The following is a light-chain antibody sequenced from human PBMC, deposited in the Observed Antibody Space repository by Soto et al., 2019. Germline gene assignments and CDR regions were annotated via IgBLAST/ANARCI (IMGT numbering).Light chain of an antibody. Sequence: QSALAQPASVSGSPGQSITISCTGSSSDVRNYHLVCWYQQYPGKAPKLIIYEGSKRPSGVSNRFSGSRSGNTASLTISGLQPEDEADYYCCSYGGSSTFDVYGTGTKVTVL. CDR1: SSDVRNYHL. V-gene: IGLV2-23*03. J-gene: IGLJ1*01. CDR2: EGS. CDR3: CSYGGSSTFDV.